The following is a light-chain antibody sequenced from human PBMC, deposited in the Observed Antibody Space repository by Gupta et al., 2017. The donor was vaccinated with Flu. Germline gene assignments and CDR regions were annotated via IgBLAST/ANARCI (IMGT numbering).Light chain of an antibody. CDR2: EVS. J-gene: IGLJ2*01. CDR3: SSYISSSTTV. CDR1: SSDVGGYNY. Sequence: QSALTQPASVPGSPGQSITISCTGTSSDVGGYNYVSWYQQHPGKAPKLMIYEVSNRPSGVSNRFSGSKSGNTASLTISGLQAEDEADYYCSSYISSSTTVFGGGTKLTVL. V-gene: IGLV2-14*01.